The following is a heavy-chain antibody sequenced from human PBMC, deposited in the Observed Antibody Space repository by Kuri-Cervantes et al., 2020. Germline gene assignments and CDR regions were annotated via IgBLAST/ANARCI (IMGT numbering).Heavy chain of an antibody. J-gene: IGHJ6*03. CDR2: GSSGSTM. V-gene: IGHV3-11*04. D-gene: IGHD3-3*01. Sequence: GESLKISCAASGFTFSDYYMSWIRQAPGKGLEYISGSSGSTMYYADSVKGRFTISRDNAKNTLYLQMNSLRAEDTAVYYCARDRFWEYYYYYMDVWGKGTTVTVSS. CDR1: GFTFSDYY. CDR3: ARDRFWEYYYYYMDV.